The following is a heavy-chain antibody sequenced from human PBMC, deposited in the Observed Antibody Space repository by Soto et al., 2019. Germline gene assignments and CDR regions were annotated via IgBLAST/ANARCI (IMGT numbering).Heavy chain of an antibody. D-gene: IGHD6-13*01. V-gene: IGHV4-39*01. Sequence: ETLSLTCTVSGGSISSSSYYWGWIRQPPGKGLEWIGSIYYSGSTYYNPSLKSRVTISVDTSKNQFSLKLSSVTAADTAVYYCARHVSSSWYSRYYYYGMDVWGQGTTVTVSS. CDR1: GGSISSSSYY. CDR2: IYYSGST. CDR3: ARHVSSSWYSRYYYYGMDV. J-gene: IGHJ6*02.